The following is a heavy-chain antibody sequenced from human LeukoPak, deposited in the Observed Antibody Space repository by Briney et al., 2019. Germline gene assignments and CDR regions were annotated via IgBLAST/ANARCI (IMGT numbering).Heavy chain of an antibody. Sequence: GGSLRLSCVASGFTSSSYAMSWVRQAPGTGLEWVSAISGSGVSTYYADSVKGRFTISRDNSKNTLYLQMNSLRAEDTAVYYCAKVGVDYGRTIDYWGQGTLVTVSS. D-gene: IGHD4-17*01. J-gene: IGHJ4*02. CDR3: AKVGVDYGRTIDY. CDR1: GFTSSSYA. V-gene: IGHV3-23*01. CDR2: ISGSGVST.